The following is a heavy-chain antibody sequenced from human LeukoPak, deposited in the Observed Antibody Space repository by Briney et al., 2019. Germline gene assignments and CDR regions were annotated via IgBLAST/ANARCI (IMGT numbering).Heavy chain of an antibody. Sequence: AGGSLRLSCAASGFTFSSFGMHWVRQAPGKGLEWVAIIWPDGSNEVYIESVKGRFTISRDNAKNSLYLQMSNLRAEDTAVYFCARGGGLDVWGQGATVTVSS. CDR2: IWPDGSNE. CDR3: ARGGGLDV. J-gene: IGHJ6*02. V-gene: IGHV3-33*03. D-gene: IGHD5-12*01. CDR1: GFTFSSFG.